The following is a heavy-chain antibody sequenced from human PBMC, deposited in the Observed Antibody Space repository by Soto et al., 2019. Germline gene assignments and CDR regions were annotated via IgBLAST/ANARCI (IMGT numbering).Heavy chain of an antibody. CDR2: IWYDGSNK. CDR1: GFTFSSYG. J-gene: IGHJ6*03. CDR3: ARDPYTFGGVIADYYYYYMDV. D-gene: IGHD3-16*02. V-gene: IGHV3-33*01. Sequence: PGGSLRLSCAASGFTFSSYGMHWVRQAPGKGLEWVAVIWYDGSNKYYADSVKGRFTISRDNSKNTLYLQMNSLRAEDTAVYYCARDPYTFGGVIADYYYYYMDVWGKGTTVTVSS.